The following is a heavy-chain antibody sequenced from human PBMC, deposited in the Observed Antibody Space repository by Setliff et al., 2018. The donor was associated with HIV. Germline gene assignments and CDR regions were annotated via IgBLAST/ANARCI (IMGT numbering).Heavy chain of an antibody. CDR3: ASGGSGSYLPVPDAFDI. CDR1: GGTFSSYA. V-gene: IGHV1-69*05. Sequence: GASVKVSCKASGGTFSSYAISWVRQAPGQGLEWMGGITPIFGTANYAQKFQGRVTITTDESTSTAYMELSSLRSEDTAVYYCASGGSGSYLPVPDAFDIWGQGTMVTVSS. D-gene: IGHD1-26*01. J-gene: IGHJ3*02. CDR2: ITPIFGTA.